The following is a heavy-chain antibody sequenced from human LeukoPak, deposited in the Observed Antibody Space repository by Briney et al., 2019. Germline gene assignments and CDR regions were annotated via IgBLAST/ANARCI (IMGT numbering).Heavy chain of an antibody. CDR2: ISGSGGST. J-gene: IGHJ4*02. Sequence: GGSLRLSCTASGFTFSSYAMSWVRQAPGQGLEWVSAISGSGGSTYYADPVKGRFTISRDNSKNTLYLQMDSLRAEDTAVYYCAQEPEWELPHEFYYWGQGTLVTVSA. CDR1: GFTFSSYA. CDR3: AQEPEWELPHEFYY. V-gene: IGHV3-23*01. D-gene: IGHD1-26*01.